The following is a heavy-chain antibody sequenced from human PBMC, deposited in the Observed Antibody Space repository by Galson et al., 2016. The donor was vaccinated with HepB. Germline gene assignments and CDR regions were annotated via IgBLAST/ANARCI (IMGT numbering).Heavy chain of an antibody. CDR2: ISGAGGST. V-gene: IGHV3-23*01. CDR3: ARTPPREQWLVHPFEF. D-gene: IGHD6-19*01. CDR1: GFTFSSYA. J-gene: IGHJ4*02. Sequence: SLRLSCAASGFTFSSYAITWVRQAPGKGLEWVVAISGAGGSTSYADSVKSRLTVSRDNSLNMVYLQMDNLRVDDTGVYYCARTPPREQWLVHPFEFWGQGALVIVSS.